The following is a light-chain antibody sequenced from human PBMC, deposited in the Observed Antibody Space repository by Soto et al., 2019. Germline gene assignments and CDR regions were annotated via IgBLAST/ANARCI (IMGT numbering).Light chain of an antibody. CDR3: QQYNNWPRWT. J-gene: IGKJ1*01. CDR1: QSVSSN. Sequence: EIVMTQSPATLSVSPGERATLSCRASQSVSSNLAWYQQKPGQAPKVLIYGASTRATGIPVRFSGSGSGTEFTLTISSLQSEDFAVYYCQQYNNWPRWTFGQGTKVEI. CDR2: GAS. V-gene: IGKV3-15*01.